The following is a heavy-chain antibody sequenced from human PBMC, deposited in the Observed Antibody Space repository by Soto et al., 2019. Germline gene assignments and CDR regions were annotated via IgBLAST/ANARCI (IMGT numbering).Heavy chain of an antibody. V-gene: IGHV3-30*18. CDR2: ISYDGSNK. CDR1: GFTFGSYG. Sequence: QVQLVESGGGVVQPGRSLRLSCAASGFTFGSYGMHWVRQAPGKGLEWVAVISYDGSNKYYADSMKGRFTISRDNSKNTLYLQMNSLRGEDTAVYYCAKDLAVYYHYVMDVWGQGTTVTVSS. J-gene: IGHJ6*02. CDR3: AKDLAVYYHYVMDV.